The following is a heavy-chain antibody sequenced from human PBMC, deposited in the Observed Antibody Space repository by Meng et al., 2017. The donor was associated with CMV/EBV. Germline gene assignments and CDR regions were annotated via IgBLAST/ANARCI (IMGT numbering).Heavy chain of an antibody. J-gene: IGHJ5*02. CDR2: INPNSGGT. CDR3: ARDHYYDSSGYYSDVGP. Sequence: QVQLVQSGAEVKKPGASVKVSCRASGYTFTGYYMHWVRQAPGQGLEWMGWINPNSGGTNYAQKFQGRVTMTRDTSTSTAYMELSRLRSDDTAVYYCARDHYYDSSGYYSDVGPWGQGTLVTVSS. D-gene: IGHD3-22*01. CDR1: GYTFTGYY. V-gene: IGHV1-2*02.